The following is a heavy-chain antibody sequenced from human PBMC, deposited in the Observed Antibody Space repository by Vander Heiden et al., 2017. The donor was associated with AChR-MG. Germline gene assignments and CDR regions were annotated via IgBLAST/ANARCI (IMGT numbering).Heavy chain of an antibody. Sequence: QVQLQQWGAGLLKPSETLSLTCAVYGGSFSGYYWSWIRQPPGKGLEWIGEINHSGSTNYNPSLKSRVTISVDTSKNQVSLKLSSVTAADTAVYYCARVVPGIAAAGSFDYWGQGTLVTVSS. J-gene: IGHJ4*02. CDR2: INHSGST. CDR1: GGSFSGYY. D-gene: IGHD6-13*01. CDR3: ARVVPGIAAAGSFDY. V-gene: IGHV4-34*01.